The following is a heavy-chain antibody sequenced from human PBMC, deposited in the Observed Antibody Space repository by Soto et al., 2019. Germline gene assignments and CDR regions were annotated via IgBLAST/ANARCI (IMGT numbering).Heavy chain of an antibody. CDR3: AGETSYYDRRRSLPFGY. Sequence: GGSLRLSCAASGFIVTRCWLSWVCQAPGTGLQRVANIKPDGSEKFYVDSVKARFTISRDNAKNSLYLQMNSLRVDDTAFYYCAGETSYYDRRRSLPFGYWGQGILVTVSS. J-gene: IGHJ4*01. CDR2: IKPDGSEK. D-gene: IGHD3-22*01. CDR1: GFIVTRCW. V-gene: IGHV3-7*01.